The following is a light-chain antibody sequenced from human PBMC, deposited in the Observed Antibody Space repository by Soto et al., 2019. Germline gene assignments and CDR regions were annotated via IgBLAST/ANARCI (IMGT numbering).Light chain of an antibody. CDR2: SNN. Sequence: QSVLTQPPSASGTPGQRVTISCSGSSSNLGSHAVNWYQQLPGTAPKLLIYSNNQRPSGVPDRFSGSKSGTSASLAISGLQSEDEADYYCAAWDDSLNGLLFGGGTKLTVL. V-gene: IGLV1-44*01. CDR1: SSNLGSHA. CDR3: AAWDDSLNGLL. J-gene: IGLJ2*01.